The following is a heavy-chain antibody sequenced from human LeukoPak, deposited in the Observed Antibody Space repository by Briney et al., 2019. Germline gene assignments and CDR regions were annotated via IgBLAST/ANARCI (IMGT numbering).Heavy chain of an antibody. CDR2: IKSKTDGGTT. CDR3: ASDFQKGIIGVDY. D-gene: IGHD3-16*01. Sequence: GGSLRLSCAASGFTFSSYAMSWVRQAPGKGLEWVGRIKSKTDGGTTDYAAPVKVRFTISRDDSKNTLYLQMNSLKTEDTAVYYCASDFQKGIIGVDYWGQGTLVTVSS. J-gene: IGHJ4*02. V-gene: IGHV3-15*01. CDR1: GFTFSSYA.